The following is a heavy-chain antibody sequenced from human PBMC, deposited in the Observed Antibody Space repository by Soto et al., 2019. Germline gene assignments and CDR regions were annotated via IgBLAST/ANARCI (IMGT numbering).Heavy chain of an antibody. CDR2: ISSSGITI. V-gene: IGHV3-48*03. J-gene: IGHJ3*02. CDR3: AREFRYDSSGSYDAFDI. CDR1: GFTFSSYE. D-gene: IGHD3-22*01. Sequence: GGSLRLSCTASGFTFSSYEMNWVRQAPGKGLEWVSYISSSGITIYYADSVKGRFTISRDNAKNSLYLQMNSLRSEDTAVYYCAREFRYDSSGSYDAFDIWGQGTMVTVSS.